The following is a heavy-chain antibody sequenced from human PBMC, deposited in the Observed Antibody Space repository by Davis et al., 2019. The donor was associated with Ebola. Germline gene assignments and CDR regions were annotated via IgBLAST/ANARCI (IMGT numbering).Heavy chain of an antibody. CDR3: ARVGELLRDYFDY. CDR1: GGSFSGYY. J-gene: IGHJ4*02. CDR2: INHSGST. V-gene: IGHV4-34*01. D-gene: IGHD1-26*01. Sequence: PSETLSLTCAVYGGSFSGYYWSWIRQPPGKGLEWIGEINHSGSTNYNPSLKSRVTISVDTSKNQFSLKLSSVTAADTAAYYCARVGELLRDYFDYWGQGTLVTVSS.